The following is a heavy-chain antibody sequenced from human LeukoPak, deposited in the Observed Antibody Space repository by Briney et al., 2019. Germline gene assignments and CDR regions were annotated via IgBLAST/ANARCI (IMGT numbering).Heavy chain of an antibody. CDR2: ISYDGGDK. D-gene: IGHD3-16*01. CDR1: GFSFNNYA. V-gene: IGHV3-30*18. J-gene: IGHJ4*02. Sequence: PGGSLRLSCAASGFSFNNYAMYWVRQAPGKGLEWVALISYDGGDKYYAESMKGRIPISRDNAENTLYLQMNNLRPDDTAFYFCVKEGVEYSYSYGDYWGQGTLVTVSS. CDR3: VKEGVEYSYSYGDY.